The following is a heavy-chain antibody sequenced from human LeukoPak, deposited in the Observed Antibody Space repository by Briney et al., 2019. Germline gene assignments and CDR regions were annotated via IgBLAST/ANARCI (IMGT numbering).Heavy chain of an antibody. CDR3: APRRSSGWLSSYYFDY. V-gene: IGHV1-2*02. Sequence: ASVKVSCKASGYTFTGYYMHWVRQAPGQGLEWMGWINPNSGRTNYAQKFQGRVTMTRDTSISTAYMELSRLRSDDTAVYYCAPRRSSGWLSSYYFDYWGQGTLVTVSS. J-gene: IGHJ4*02. CDR2: INPNSGRT. D-gene: IGHD6-19*01. CDR1: GYTFTGYY.